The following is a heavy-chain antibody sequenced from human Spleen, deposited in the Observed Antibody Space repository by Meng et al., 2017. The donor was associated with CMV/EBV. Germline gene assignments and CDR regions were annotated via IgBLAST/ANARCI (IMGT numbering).Heavy chain of an antibody. D-gene: IGHD2-2*01. J-gene: IGHJ3*02. Sequence: GGSLRLSCAASGFTFSSYSMNWVRQAPGKGLEWVSAISGSGGTIYYADSVKGRFTISRDNSRNTLYLQMNSLRAEDTAVYNCAKELGSSTAFDIWGQGTMVTVSS. CDR3: AKELGSSTAFDI. CDR1: GFTFSSYS. V-gene: IGHV3-23*01. CDR2: ISGSGGTI.